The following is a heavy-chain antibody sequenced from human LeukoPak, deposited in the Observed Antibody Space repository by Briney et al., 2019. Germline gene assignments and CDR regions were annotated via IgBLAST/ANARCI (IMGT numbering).Heavy chain of an antibody. Sequence: RGSVKVSCKASGGTFSSYAISWVRQAPGQGLEWMGGIIPICGTANYAQEFQGSVTITTNESTKPEFIDLSSKSSDEKAVSYCSRGEPMPYCYGTFDYWGQGTLVTVSS. CDR1: GGTFSSYA. CDR2: IIPICGTA. CDR3: SRGEPMPYCYGTFDY. V-gene: IGHV1-69*05. J-gene: IGHJ4*02. D-gene: IGHD5-18*01.